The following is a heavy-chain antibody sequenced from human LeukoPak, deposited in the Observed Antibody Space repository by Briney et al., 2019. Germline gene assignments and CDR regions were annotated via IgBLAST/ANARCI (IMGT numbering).Heavy chain of an antibody. D-gene: IGHD1-26*01. CDR3: AREGILGATNYFDY. Sequence: GASVKVSCKASGYTFTNYYMHWVRQAPGQGLEWMGIINPSGGSTTYAQKFQGRVTMTRDTSTSTVYMELSGLTSEDTAAYYCAREGILGATNYFDYWGQGTQVTVSA. CDR2: INPSGGST. J-gene: IGHJ4*02. CDR1: GYTFTNYY. V-gene: IGHV1-46*01.